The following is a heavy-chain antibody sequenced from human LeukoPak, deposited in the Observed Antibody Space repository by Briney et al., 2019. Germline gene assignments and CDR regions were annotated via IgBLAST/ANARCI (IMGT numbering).Heavy chain of an antibody. CDR3: TSSMITFGGVIDY. CDR2: IRSKANSYAT. V-gene: IGHV3-73*01. Sequence: PGGSLRLSCAASGFTFSGSARHWVRQASGKGLEWVGRIRSKANSYATAYAASVKGRFTISRDDSKNTAYLQMNSLKTEDTAVYYCTSSMITFGGVIDYWGQGTLVTVSS. CDR1: GFTFSGSA. D-gene: IGHD3-16*02. J-gene: IGHJ4*02.